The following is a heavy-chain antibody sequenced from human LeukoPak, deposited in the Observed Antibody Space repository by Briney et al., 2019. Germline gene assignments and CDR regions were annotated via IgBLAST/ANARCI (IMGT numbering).Heavy chain of an antibody. Sequence: PSETLSLTCTVSGGSISSYYWSWIRQPPGKGLEWIGCIYYSGYTNYKSSLKSRVTISVDTSKNQFSLKLSSVTAADTAVYYCARTTMVRGTYYMDVWGKGTTVTVSS. CDR2: IYYSGYT. D-gene: IGHD3-10*01. V-gene: IGHV4-59*01. CDR3: ARTTMVRGTYYMDV. J-gene: IGHJ6*03. CDR1: GGSISSYY.